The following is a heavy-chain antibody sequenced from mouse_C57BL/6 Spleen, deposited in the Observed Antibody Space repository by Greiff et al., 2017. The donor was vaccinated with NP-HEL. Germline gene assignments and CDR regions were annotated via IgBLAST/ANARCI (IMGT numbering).Heavy chain of an antibody. CDR1: GYTFTDYN. CDR3: ATLTGYFDY. V-gene: IGHV1-22*01. J-gene: IGHJ2*01. Sequence: VQLKESGPELVKPGASVKMSCKASGYTFTDYNMHWVKQSHGKSLEWIGYINPNNGGTSYNQKFKGKATLTVNKSSSTAYMELRSLTSEDSAVYYCATLTGYFDYWGQGTTLTVSS. CDR2: INPNNGGT. D-gene: IGHD4-1*01.